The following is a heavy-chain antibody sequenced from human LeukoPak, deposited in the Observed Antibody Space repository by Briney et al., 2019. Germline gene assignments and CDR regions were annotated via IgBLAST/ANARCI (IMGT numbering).Heavy chain of an antibody. CDR3: ARAAVDYDSSGYYYGGGYYYYHYMDV. J-gene: IGHJ6*03. CDR1: GFTFSGSA. V-gene: IGHV3-73*01. CDR2: IRSKANSYAT. Sequence: GGSLRLSCAASGFTFSGSAMHWVRQASGKGLEWVGRIRSKANSYATAYAASVKGRFTISRDDSKNTAYLQMNSLRSDDTAVYYCARAAVDYDSSGYYYGGGYYYYHYMDVWGKGTTVTISS. D-gene: IGHD3-22*01.